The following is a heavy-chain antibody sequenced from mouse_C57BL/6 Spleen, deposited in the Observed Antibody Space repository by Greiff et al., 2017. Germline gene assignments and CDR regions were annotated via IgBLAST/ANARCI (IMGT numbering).Heavy chain of an antibody. J-gene: IGHJ3*01. D-gene: IGHD2-3*01. V-gene: IGHV1-15*01. Sequence: QVQLKESGAELVRPGASVTLSCKASGYTFTDYEMHWVKQTPVHGLEWIGAIDPETGGTAYNQKFKGKAILTADKSSSTAYMELRSLTSEDSAVYYCTRGGYYVYWGQGTLVTVSA. CDR1: GYTFTDYE. CDR2: IDPETGGT. CDR3: TRGGYYVY.